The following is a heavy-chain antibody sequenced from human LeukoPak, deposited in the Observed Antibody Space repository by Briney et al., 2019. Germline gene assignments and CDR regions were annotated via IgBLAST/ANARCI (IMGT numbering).Heavy chain of an antibody. Sequence: SETLSLTCTVSGGSISSYYWSWIRQPPGKGLEWIGYIYYSGSTNYNPSLKSRVTMSVDTSKNQFSLKLSSVTAADTAVYYCARHAKYSSSFSYFDYWGQGTLVTVSS. CDR3: ARHAKYSSSFSYFDY. J-gene: IGHJ4*02. D-gene: IGHD6-6*01. V-gene: IGHV4-59*08. CDR1: GGSISSYY. CDR2: IYYSGST.